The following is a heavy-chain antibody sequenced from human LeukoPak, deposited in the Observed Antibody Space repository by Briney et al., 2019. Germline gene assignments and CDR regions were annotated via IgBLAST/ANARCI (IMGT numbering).Heavy chain of an antibody. CDR2: ISGSGGST. Sequence: GGSLRLSCAASGFTFSSYAMSWVRQAPGKGLEWVSAISGSGGSTYYADSVKGRFTISRDNSKNTLYLQMNSLRAEDTAVYYCAKDPYYYDSSGYQGYFQHWGQGTLVTVS. CDR3: AKDPYYYDSSGYQGYFQH. J-gene: IGHJ1*01. CDR1: GFTFSSYA. V-gene: IGHV3-23*01. D-gene: IGHD3-22*01.